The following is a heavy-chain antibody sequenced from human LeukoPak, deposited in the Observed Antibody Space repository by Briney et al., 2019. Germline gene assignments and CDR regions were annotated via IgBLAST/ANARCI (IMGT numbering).Heavy chain of an antibody. CDR3: ARPRTPNDYGDYLY. D-gene: IGHD4-17*01. CDR1: GFTFSSCW. CDR2: IKQDGSEK. V-gene: IGHV3-7*01. Sequence: PGGSLRLSCAASGFTFSSCWMSWVRQAPGKGLEWVANIKQDGSEKYYVDSVKGRFTISRDNAKNSLYLQMNSLRAEDTAVYYCARPRTPNDYGDYLYWGQGTLVTVSS. J-gene: IGHJ4*02.